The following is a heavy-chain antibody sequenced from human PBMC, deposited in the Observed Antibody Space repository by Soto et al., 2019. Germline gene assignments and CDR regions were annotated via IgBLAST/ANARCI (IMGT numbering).Heavy chain of an antibody. CDR1: GFTFSSYG. V-gene: IGHV3-30*18. CDR3: AENYYDSSCYYDAFDI. J-gene: IGHJ3*02. D-gene: IGHD3-22*01. Sequence: QVQLVESGGGVVQPGRSLRLSCAASGFTFSSYGMHWVRQAPGKGLEWVAVISYDGSNKYYADSVKGRFTISRDNSKNTLYLQMSSLRAEDTAVYYCAENYYDSSCYYDAFDIWGVGTMVTVSS. CDR2: ISYDGSNK.